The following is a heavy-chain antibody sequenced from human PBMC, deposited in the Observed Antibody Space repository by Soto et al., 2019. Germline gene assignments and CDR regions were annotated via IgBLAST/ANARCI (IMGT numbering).Heavy chain of an antibody. CDR1: GGSISSSSYY. D-gene: IGHD6-19*01. V-gene: IGHV4-39*01. CDR2: IYYSGST. Sequence: SETLSLTCTVSGGSISSSSYYWGWIRQPPGKGLEWIGSIYYSGSTYYNPSLKSRVTISVDTSKNQFSLKLSSVTAADTAVYYCARLGFQWRLDYWGQGTLVTVSS. J-gene: IGHJ4*02. CDR3: ARLGFQWRLDY.